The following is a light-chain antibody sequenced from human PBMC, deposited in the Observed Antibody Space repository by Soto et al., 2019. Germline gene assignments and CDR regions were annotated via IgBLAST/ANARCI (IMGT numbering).Light chain of an antibody. CDR3: MQGTHRPIT. CDR2: KVS. J-gene: IGKJ5*01. Sequence: DVVMTQSPVSRSVTLGQPASISCWSTQGLLYSDGNTYLNWFQQRPGQSPRRLIYKVSDRDSGVPDRFSGSGSGTDFTPKISRVEAEDVGVYYCMQGTHRPITFGQGTRLEIK. V-gene: IGKV2-30*01. CDR1: QGLLYSDGNTY.